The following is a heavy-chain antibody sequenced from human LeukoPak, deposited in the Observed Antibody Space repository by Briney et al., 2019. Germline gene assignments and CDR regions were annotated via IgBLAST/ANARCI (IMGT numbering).Heavy chain of an antibody. Sequence: GGSLRLSCAAAGFTFSNNWMDWVRQAPGKGLEWVANIKQDGSEKYYVDSVRGRFTISRDNAKHSLYLQMNSLRPEYTAVYYCARDLGYCSGGSCYSVFDYWGQGILITVSS. CDR2: IKQDGSEK. CDR1: GFTFSNNW. D-gene: IGHD2-15*01. V-gene: IGHV3-7*01. CDR3: ARDLGYCSGGSCYSVFDY. J-gene: IGHJ4*02.